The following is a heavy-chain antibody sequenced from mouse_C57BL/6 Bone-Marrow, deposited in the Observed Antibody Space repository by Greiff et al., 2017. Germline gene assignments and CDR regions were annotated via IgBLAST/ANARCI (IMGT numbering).Heavy chain of an antibody. J-gene: IGHJ2*01. V-gene: IGHV3-6*01. CDR2: ISYDGSN. Sequence: EVKVEESGPGLVKPSQSLSLTCSVTGYSITSGYYWNWIRQFPGNKLEWMGYISYDGSNNYNPSLKNRISITRDTSKNQFFLKLNSVTTEDTATYYCAEYDYDGFYWGQGTTLTVSS. CDR3: AEYDYDGFY. CDR1: GYSITSGYY. D-gene: IGHD2-4*01.